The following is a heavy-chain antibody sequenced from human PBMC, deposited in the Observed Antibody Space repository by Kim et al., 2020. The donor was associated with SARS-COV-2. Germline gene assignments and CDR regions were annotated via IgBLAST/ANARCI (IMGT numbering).Heavy chain of an antibody. D-gene: IGHD5-12*01. Sequence: GGSLRLSCAASGFTFSSYAMHWVRQAPGKGLEYVSSISSNGGSTYYANSVKGRFTISRDNSKNTLYLQMGSLRAEDMAVYYCARVGFGWLRSHSGYFDYLRQGTLV. V-gene: IGHV3-64*01. CDR2: ISSNGGST. J-gene: IGHJ4*02. CDR3: ARVGFGWLRSHSGYFDY. CDR1: GFTFSSYA.